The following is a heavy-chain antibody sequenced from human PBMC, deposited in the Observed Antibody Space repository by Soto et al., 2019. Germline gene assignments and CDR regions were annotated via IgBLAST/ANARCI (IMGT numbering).Heavy chain of an antibody. J-gene: IGHJ5*02. CDR3: ARVEYSSSAGWFDP. Sequence: GSLRLSCAASGFTFSSYAMHWVRQAPGKGLEWVAVISYDGSNKYYADSVKGRFTISRDNSKNTLYLQMNSPRAEDTAVYYCARVEYSSSAGWFDPWGQGTLVTVSS. CDR2: ISYDGSNK. CDR1: GFTFSSYA. D-gene: IGHD6-6*01. V-gene: IGHV3-30-3*01.